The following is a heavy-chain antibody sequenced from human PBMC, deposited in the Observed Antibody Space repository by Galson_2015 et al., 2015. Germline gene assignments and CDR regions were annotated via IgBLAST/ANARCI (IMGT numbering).Heavy chain of an antibody. CDR3: ANYYFDSSNYPSPPRFDP. CDR2: IDGSGGST. CDR1: GFSFNSYA. D-gene: IGHD3-22*01. J-gene: IGHJ5*02. Sequence: SLRLSCAASGFSFNSYAMTWIRQAPGNGLVWVSGIDGSGGSTIYADSVKGRFTVSRDNSKNTLYLQMNSLRVEDTAVYYCANYYFDSSNYPSPPRFDPWGQGALVTVSS. V-gene: IGHV3-23*01.